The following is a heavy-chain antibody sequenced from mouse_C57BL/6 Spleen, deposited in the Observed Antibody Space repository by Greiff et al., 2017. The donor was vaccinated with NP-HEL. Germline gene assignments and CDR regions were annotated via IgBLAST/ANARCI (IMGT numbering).Heavy chain of an antibody. D-gene: IGHD1-1*01. CDR2: INYDGSST. Sequence: EVKVVESEGGLVQPGSSMKLSCTASGFTFSDYYMAWVRQVPEKGLEWVANINYDGSSTYYLDSLKSRFIISRDNAKNILYLQMSSLKSEDTATYYCARVKVVDDYAMDYWGQGTSVTVSS. CDR3: ARVKVVDDYAMDY. V-gene: IGHV5-16*01. CDR1: GFTFSDYY. J-gene: IGHJ4*01.